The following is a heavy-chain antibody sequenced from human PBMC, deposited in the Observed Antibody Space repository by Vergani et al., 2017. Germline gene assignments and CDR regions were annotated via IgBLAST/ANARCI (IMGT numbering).Heavy chain of an antibody. D-gene: IGHD6-19*01. CDR2: IYYTGTP. Sequence: QLQLQESGPGLVKPSETLSLTCTVPGVPIGSNSYYWGWIRQPPGKGLGWIGTIYYTGTPYYNEAHKSRLTVPVDTSKNQFSVNLTSVTAADTAVYYCTRHGGSGWAGYFQHWGQGTLVTASS. V-gene: IGHV4-39*01. CDR1: GVPIGSNSYY. J-gene: IGHJ1*01. CDR3: TRHGGSGWAGYFQH.